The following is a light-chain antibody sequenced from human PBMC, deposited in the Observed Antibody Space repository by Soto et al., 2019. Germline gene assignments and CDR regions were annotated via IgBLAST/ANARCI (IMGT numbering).Light chain of an antibody. V-gene: IGLV1-47*01. CDR1: SSNIESNY. CDR3: TVWDDSLRGRL. CDR2: RNN. Sequence: QSVLTQPPSASGIPGQRVTISCSGSSSNIESNYVYWYQQLPGTAPRLLIYRNNQRPSGVPDRFSGSKSGTSASLAISALRSEDEADYYCTVWDDSLRGRLFGGGTKVTVL. J-gene: IGLJ2*01.